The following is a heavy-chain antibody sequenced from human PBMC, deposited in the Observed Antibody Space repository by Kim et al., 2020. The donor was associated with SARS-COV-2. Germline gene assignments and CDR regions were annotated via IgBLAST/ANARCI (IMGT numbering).Heavy chain of an antibody. Sequence: GGSLRLSCAASGFTFSNAWMSWVRQAPGKGLEWVGRIKSKTDGGTTDYAAPVKGRFTISRDDSKNTLYLQMNSLKTEGTAVYYCTTLLRYFGWLAVKYYCYGMDVWGQGTTGTVSS. CDR3: TTLLRYFGWLAVKYYCYGMDV. CDR1: GFTFSNAW. CDR2: IKSKTDGGTT. J-gene: IGHJ6*02. V-gene: IGHV3-15*01. D-gene: IGHD3-9*01.